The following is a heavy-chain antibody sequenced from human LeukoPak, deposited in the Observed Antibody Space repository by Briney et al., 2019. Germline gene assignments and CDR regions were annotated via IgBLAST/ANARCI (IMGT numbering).Heavy chain of an antibody. CDR1: GFTFSSYA. CDR2: ISYDGSNK. D-gene: IGHD2/OR15-2a*01. V-gene: IGHV3-30-3*01. J-gene: IGHJ4*02. CDR3: ARERIFVGFDY. Sequence: PGRSLRLSCAASGFTFSSYAMHWVRQAPGKGLEWVAVISYDGSNKYYADSVEGRFTISRDNSKNTLYLQMNSLRAEDTAVYYCARERIFVGFDYWGQGTLVTVSS.